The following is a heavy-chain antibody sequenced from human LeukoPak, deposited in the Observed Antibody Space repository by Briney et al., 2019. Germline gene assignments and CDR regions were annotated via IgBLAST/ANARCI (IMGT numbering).Heavy chain of an antibody. CDR3: ARALLFEGY. Sequence: SETLSLTCVVSGGSLSTHHWSWIRQSPGRGLEWIGYISDSGSTNYNPSLKSRVTISVDTSKNQFSLKLSSVTAADTAVYYCARALLFEGYWGQGTLVTVSS. CDR2: ISDSGST. D-gene: IGHD2-21*01. V-gene: IGHV4-59*11. J-gene: IGHJ4*02. CDR1: GGSLSTHH.